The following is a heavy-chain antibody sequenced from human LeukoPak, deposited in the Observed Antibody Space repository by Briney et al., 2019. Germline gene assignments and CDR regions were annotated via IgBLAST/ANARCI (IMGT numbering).Heavy chain of an antibody. CDR2: INPNSGGT. Sequence: ASVKVSCKASGYTFTGYYMHWVRQAPGQGLEWMGWINPNSGGTNYAQKFQGRVTMTRDTSNSTAYMELSRLRSDDTAVYYCARGTWYDSIGYTFDPWGQGTLVTVSS. CDR1: GYTFTGYY. J-gene: IGHJ5*02. D-gene: IGHD3-22*01. V-gene: IGHV1-2*02. CDR3: ARGTWYDSIGYTFDP.